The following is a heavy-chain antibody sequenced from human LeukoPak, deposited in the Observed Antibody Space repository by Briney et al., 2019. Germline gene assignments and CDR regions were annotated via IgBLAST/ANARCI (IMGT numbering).Heavy chain of an antibody. CDR2: IHPGDSET. V-gene: IGHV5-51*01. Sequence: GESLKISCEGSGYTFTTYWIGWVRQMPGKGLEWVGIIHPGDSETRYSPSFQGQVTISADKSISTAYLQWSSLEASDTAVYYCARHGGGNGEYFFDYWGHGTLVTVSS. D-gene: IGHD4-23*01. CDR1: GYTFTTYW. CDR3: ARHGGGNGEYFFDY. J-gene: IGHJ4*01.